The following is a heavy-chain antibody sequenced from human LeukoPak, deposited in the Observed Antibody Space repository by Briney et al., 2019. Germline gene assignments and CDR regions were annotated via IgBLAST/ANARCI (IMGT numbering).Heavy chain of an antibody. CDR3: VRSYCSGTNCYSWFDP. Sequence: GGSLRLSCAASGFTFSTYWMHWVRQAPGKGLVWVSRINGGGSSTSYADSVKGRFTISRDNAQNTLYLQMNSLRAEDTAVYYCVRSYCSGTNCYSWFDPWGQGTLVTVSS. CDR1: GFTFSTYW. D-gene: IGHD2-2*01. J-gene: IGHJ5*02. CDR2: INGGGSST. V-gene: IGHV3-74*01.